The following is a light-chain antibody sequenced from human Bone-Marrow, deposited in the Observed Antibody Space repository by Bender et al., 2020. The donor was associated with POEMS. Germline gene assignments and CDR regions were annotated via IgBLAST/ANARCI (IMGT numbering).Light chain of an antibody. V-gene: IGLV1-40*01. J-gene: IGLJ3*02. Sequence: QSVLTQPPSVSGAPGQRVTISCTGSSSNTGSGYDINWYQHLPGTAPKLLIYGYNNRPSGVPDRFSGSKSGTSASLAITGLQAEDEGDYYCQSYDNRLSWVFGGGTKLTVL. CDR1: SSNTGSGYD. CDR3: QSYDNRLSWV. CDR2: GYN.